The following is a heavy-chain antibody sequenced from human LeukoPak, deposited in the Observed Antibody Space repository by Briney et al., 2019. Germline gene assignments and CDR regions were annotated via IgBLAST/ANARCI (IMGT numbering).Heavy chain of an antibody. V-gene: IGHV3-74*03. Sequence: GGSLRLSCAASGFIFSSYWMHWVRQAPGKGLVWVSHISPDVSTATYADSVKGRFTISRDNAKNTLYLQMNSLRVEDTAVYYCITGDWNYFDYWGQGTLVTVSS. J-gene: IGHJ4*02. CDR1: GFIFSSYW. D-gene: IGHD7-27*01. CDR2: ISPDVSTA. CDR3: ITGDWNYFDY.